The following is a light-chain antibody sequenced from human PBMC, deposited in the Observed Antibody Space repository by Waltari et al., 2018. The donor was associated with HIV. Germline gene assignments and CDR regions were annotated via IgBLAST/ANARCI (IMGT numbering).Light chain of an antibody. J-gene: IGLJ3*02. V-gene: IGLV1-44*01. Sequence: QSVVTPPPSASGTPGQRVTMSCSGSASNIGGNTVNWYQHLPQPAPKLLIYNNDERPSGVPDRFSASKTGTSASLDISGLQSEDEADYYCATWDDGLSGWVFGGGTKLTVL. CDR1: ASNIGGNT. CDR2: NND. CDR3: ATWDDGLSGWV.